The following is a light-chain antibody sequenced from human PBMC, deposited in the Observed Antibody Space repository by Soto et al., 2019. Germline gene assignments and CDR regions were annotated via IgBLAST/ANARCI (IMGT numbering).Light chain of an antibody. CDR2: SAS. CDR1: QAIHVF. J-gene: IGKJ3*01. CDR3: QKFNNYPLS. Sequence: DVQLTQSPSFLSASEGDRVTITCRASQAIHVFLAWYQHKPGKAPRLLIESASALQSGVPSRFSGTRSGTEFTLAISSLQPEDVATYYCQKFNNYPLSLGPGTKVEIK. V-gene: IGKV1-9*01.